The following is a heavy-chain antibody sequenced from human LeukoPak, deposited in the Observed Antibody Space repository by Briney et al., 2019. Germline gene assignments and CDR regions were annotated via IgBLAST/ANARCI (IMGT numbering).Heavy chain of an antibody. CDR3: ATGPPFDI. CDR1: GFTFSSYS. Sequence: GALRLSCAASGFTFSSYSMNWVRQAPGKGLEWVSSISSSSSYIYYADSVKGRFTISRDNAKNSLYLQMNSLRAEDTAVYYCATGPPFDIWGQGTMVTASS. CDR2: ISSSSSYI. J-gene: IGHJ3*02. V-gene: IGHV3-21*01.